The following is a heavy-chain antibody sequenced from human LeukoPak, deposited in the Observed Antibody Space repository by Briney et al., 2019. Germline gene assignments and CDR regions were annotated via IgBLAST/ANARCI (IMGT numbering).Heavy chain of an antibody. CDR1: GGSISSGSYY. CDR2: IYTSGST. J-gene: IGHJ5*02. Sequence: SETLSLTCTVSGGSISSGSYYWSWIRQSAGKGLEWIGRIYTSGSTNYNPSLKSRVTISVDTSKNQFSLKLSSVTAADTAVYYCARDYYDSSGYYYANWFDPWGQGTLVTVSS. V-gene: IGHV4-61*02. D-gene: IGHD3-22*01. CDR3: ARDYYDSSGYYYANWFDP.